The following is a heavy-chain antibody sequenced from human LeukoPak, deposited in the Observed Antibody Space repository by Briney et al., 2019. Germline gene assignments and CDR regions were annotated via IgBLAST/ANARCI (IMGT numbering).Heavy chain of an antibody. V-gene: IGHV4-38-2*02. CDR3: ARHSGSYPLDY. Sequence: PSETLSLTCTVSGYSISSGYYWGWIRQPPGKGLEWIGYIYHSGITYYNSSFKSRVTISVDTSKNQFSLKLSSVTAADTAVYHCARHSGSYPLDYWGQGTLVTVSS. CDR2: IYHSGIT. CDR1: GYSISSGYY. D-gene: IGHD1-26*01. J-gene: IGHJ4*02.